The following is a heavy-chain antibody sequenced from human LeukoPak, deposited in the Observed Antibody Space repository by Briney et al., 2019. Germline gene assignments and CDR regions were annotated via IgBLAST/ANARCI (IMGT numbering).Heavy chain of an antibody. CDR2: IYPGDSST. Sequence: PGESLKISCKGSGYSFTRYWIGWVRQMPGKGLEWMGVIYPGDSSTRYSPSFQGQVTISADKSVSTVYLQWRSLKASDTAMYYCATSYSKSSTFYYYGMDVWGQGTTVTVS. CDR3: ATSYSKSSTFYYYGMDV. CDR1: GYSFTRYW. J-gene: IGHJ6*02. D-gene: IGHD6-13*01. V-gene: IGHV5-51*01.